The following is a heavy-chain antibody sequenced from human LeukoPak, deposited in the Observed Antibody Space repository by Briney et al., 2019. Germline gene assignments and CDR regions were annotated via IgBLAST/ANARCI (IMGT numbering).Heavy chain of an antibody. CDR3: ARRSGDRIGYSCGIDY. J-gene: IGHJ4*02. V-gene: IGHV4-34*01. CDR2: INHSGST. Sequence: SETLSLTCAVYGGSFSGYYWSWIRQPPGKGLEWIGEINHSGSTNYNPSLKSRVTISVDTSKNQFSLKLSSVTASDTAVYYWARRSGDRIGYSCGIDYWGQANLVTDCS. D-gene: IGHD3-22*01. CDR1: GGSFSGYY.